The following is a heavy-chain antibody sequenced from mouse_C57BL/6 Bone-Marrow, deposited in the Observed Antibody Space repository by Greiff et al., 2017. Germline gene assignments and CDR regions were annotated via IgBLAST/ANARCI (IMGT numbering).Heavy chain of an antibody. CDR1: GYNFTSYW. Sequence: VQLQQPGAELVMPGASVKLSCKASGYNFTSYWMHWVKQRPGQGLEWIGEIDPSNSYTNYNQKFKGKSTLTVDKSSSTAYMQLSSLTYEESAVYYCARYGYDGAWFAYWGQGTLVTVSS. CDR2: IDPSNSYT. J-gene: IGHJ3*01. D-gene: IGHD2-2*01. CDR3: ARYGYDGAWFAY. V-gene: IGHV1-69*01.